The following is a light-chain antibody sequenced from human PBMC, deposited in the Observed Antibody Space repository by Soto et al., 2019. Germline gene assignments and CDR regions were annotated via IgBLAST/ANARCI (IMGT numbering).Light chain of an antibody. V-gene: IGLV3-21*02. Sequence: SYQLTQPPSVSVASGQTSMISCGGTNIGTYSVHWYQQRPGQAPVLVVYDYSARPSGIPERFPGSKYGNTAILTISRVEAGDEADYYCKLWDSSSDRSVFGTGTKVTVL. J-gene: IGLJ1*01. CDR2: DYS. CDR1: NIGTYS. CDR3: KLWDSSSDRSV.